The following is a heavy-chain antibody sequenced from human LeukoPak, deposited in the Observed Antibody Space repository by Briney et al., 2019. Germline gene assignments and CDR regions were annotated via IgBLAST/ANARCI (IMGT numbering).Heavy chain of an antibody. Sequence: GGGLVQPGGSLRLSCAASGFTFSNYWMSWVRQAPGKGLEWVANIKQDGSETYYVDSVTGRFTISRDNAKNSLSLQMNSLRAEDTAVHYCAREGNRRSFDYWGQGTLVTVSS. J-gene: IGHJ4*02. CDR1: GFTFSNYW. CDR3: AREGNRRSFDY. CDR2: IKQDGSET. V-gene: IGHV3-7*01.